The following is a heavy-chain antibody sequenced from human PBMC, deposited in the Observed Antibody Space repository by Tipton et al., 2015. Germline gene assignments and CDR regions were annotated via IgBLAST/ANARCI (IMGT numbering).Heavy chain of an antibody. D-gene: IGHD2-21*02. J-gene: IGHJ4*02. CDR1: GDSISSVGFY. CDR3: ARHVWGGVTTPFDY. CDR2: LYYSGST. V-gene: IGHV4-39*01. Sequence: TLSLTCTVTGDSISSVGFYWGWIRQPPGKGLEWIGSLYYSGSTYYNPSLESRVTISVDTSKEQFSLKMSDLTAADTAVYYCARHVWGGVTTPFDYWGQGTLVTVSS.